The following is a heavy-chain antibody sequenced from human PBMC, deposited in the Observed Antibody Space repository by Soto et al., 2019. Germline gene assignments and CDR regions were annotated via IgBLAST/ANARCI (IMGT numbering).Heavy chain of an antibody. CDR1: GFTFSNYA. CDR2: ISDTGGST. D-gene: IGHD4-17*01. J-gene: IGHJ4*02. Sequence: GGSLRLSCAASGFTFSNYAMSWVRQPPGKGLEWVSGISDTGGSTYYPDSLKGRFTISRDNSRNTLSLQMNSLRAEDTAVYYYAKVRDPTTLTTNFDYWGQGTLVTVSS. CDR3: AKVRDPTTLTTNFDY. V-gene: IGHV3-23*01.